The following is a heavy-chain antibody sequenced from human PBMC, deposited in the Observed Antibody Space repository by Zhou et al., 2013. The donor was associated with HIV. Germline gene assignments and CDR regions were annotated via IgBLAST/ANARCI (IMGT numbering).Heavy chain of an antibody. D-gene: IGHD3-16*01. CDR2: INPNNGGT. Sequence: QVQLVQSGPEVKKSGASVKVSCKASGYTFITSGINWVRQAPGQGLEWMGWINPNNGGTSYAQKFQDRATITRDTSTGVVYLGLIGLRSADTAVYFCARDQGPGRGKGLDYWGRGSLVTVSS. CDR1: GYTFITSG. V-gene: IGHV1-2*02. J-gene: IGHJ4*02. CDR3: ARDQGPGRGKGLDY.